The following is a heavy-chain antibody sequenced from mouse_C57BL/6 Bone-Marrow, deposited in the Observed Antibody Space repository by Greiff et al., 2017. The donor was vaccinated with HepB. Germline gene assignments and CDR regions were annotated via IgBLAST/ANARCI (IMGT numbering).Heavy chain of an antibody. CDR3: TRTPPYHDRHYYAMHY. CDR1: GYTFPDYE. V-gene: IGHV1-15*01. CDR2: IDPETGGT. Sequence: VQLQQSGAELVRPGAPLTLSCNASGYTFPDYEMHWVMQTPVHGLEWIGAIDPETGGTAYNQKFKGKAILTADKAASTAYMALRSLTSDDSAVYYCTRTPPYHDRHYYAMHYCGDVTSVTVSS. D-gene: IGHD2-10*01. J-gene: IGHJ4*01.